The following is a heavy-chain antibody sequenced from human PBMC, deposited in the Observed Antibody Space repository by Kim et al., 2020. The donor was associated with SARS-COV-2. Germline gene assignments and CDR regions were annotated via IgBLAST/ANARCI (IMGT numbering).Heavy chain of an antibody. CDR3: ADGYYDSSGYYQLDY. CDR2: IIPIFGTA. V-gene: IGHV1-69*13. CDR1: GGTFSSYA. D-gene: IGHD3-22*01. J-gene: IGHJ4*02. Sequence: SVKVSCKASGGTFSSYAISWVRQAPGQGLEWMGGIIPIFGTANYAQKFQGRVTITADESTSTAYMELSSLRSEDTAVYYCADGYYDSSGYYQLDYWGQGTLVTVSS.